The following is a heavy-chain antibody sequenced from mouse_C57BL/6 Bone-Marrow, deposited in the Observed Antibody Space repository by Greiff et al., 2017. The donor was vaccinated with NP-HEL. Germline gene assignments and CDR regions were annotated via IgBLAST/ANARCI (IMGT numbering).Heavy chain of an antibody. CDR2: ISDGGSYT. J-gene: IGHJ3*01. V-gene: IGHV5-4*01. Sequence: EVQGVESGGGLVKPGGSLKLSCAASGFTFSSYAMSWVRQTPEKRLEWVATISDGGSYTYYPDNVKGRFTISRDNAKNNLYLQMSHLKSEDTAMYYCAREGNDGYPFAYWGQGTLVTVSA. CDR1: GFTFSSYA. D-gene: IGHD2-3*01. CDR3: AREGNDGYPFAY.